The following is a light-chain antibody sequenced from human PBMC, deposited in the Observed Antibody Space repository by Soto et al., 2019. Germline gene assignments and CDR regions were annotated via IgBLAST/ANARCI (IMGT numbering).Light chain of an antibody. Sequence: QSALTQPASVSGSPGQSITISCTGTSSDVGGYIYVSWHQQHPGTAPKLMIYDVSIRPSGVSNRFSGSKSGNTASLTISGLQAEDEADYYCSSFTSSNTLVFGGGTKVTVL. J-gene: IGLJ2*01. CDR3: SSFTSSNTLV. CDR2: DVS. V-gene: IGLV2-14*01. CDR1: SSDVGGYIY.